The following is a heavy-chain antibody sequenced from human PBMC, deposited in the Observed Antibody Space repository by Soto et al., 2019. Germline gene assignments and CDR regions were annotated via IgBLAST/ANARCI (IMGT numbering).Heavy chain of an antibody. CDR2: IYYTGST. V-gene: IGHV4-59*01. D-gene: IGHD3-16*02. CDR3: AKYRRTEEEGFTLDS. CDR1: GDSIKHYY. Sequence: SETLSLTCTVSGDSIKHYYWSWIRQPPGKRLEWIGYIYYTGSTTYNPSLESRVTMSVDTSKNQFYLKLSSVNAADTAVYYCAKYRRTEEEGFTLDSWGRGTLVT. J-gene: IGHJ4*02.